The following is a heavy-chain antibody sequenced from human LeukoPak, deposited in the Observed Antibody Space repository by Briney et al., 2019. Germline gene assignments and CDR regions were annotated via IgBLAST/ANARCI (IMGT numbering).Heavy chain of an antibody. CDR3: ARHRGPSSADRHNWFDP. V-gene: IGHV4-39*01. D-gene: IGHD3-10*01. J-gene: IGHJ5*02. CDR2: IYYSGNT. Sequence: KPSETLSLTCTVSGGSISSSSYYWGWIRQPPGKGLEWIGSIYYSGNTYYNPSLKSRVTISVDMSKNQFSLKLSSVTAADTAVYYCARHRGPSSADRHNWFDPWGQGTLVTVSS. CDR1: GGSISSSSYY.